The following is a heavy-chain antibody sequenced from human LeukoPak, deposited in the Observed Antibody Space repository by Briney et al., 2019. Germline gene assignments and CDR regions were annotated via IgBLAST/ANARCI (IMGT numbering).Heavy chain of an antibody. CDR1: GGSISSYY. Sequence: SETLSLTCTVSGGSISSYYWSWIRQPPGKGLEWIGYIYYSGSTNYNPSLKSRVTISVDMSKNQFSLKLSSVTAADTAVYYCARVRRPVVPAAPGNYYYYYMDVWGKGTTVTVSS. D-gene: IGHD2-2*01. V-gene: IGHV4-59*01. CDR2: IYYSGST. J-gene: IGHJ6*03. CDR3: ARVRRPVVPAAPGNYYYYYMDV.